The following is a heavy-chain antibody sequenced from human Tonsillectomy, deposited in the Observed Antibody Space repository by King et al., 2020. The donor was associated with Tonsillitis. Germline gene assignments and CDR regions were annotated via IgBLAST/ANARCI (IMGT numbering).Heavy chain of an antibody. D-gene: IGHD3-3*01. CDR2: IKAITDGGTT. Sequence: VQLVESGGGLVKPGGSLRLSCAGSGFTFSSGWMSWVRQAPGKGLEWVGRIKAITDGGTTDYPAPVKGRFTISRDDSKNMLYLQMNSLKIEDTGIYYCTTDEWSWGQGTLVTVSA. V-gene: IGHV3-15*01. CDR3: TTDEWS. J-gene: IGHJ5*02. CDR1: GFTFSSGW.